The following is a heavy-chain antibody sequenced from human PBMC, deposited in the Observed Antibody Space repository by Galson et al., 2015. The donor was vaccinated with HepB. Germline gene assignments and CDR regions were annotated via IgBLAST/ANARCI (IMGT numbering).Heavy chain of an antibody. CDR3: ARRWELLSDAFDI. CDR2: INSDGSST. J-gene: IGHJ3*02. CDR1: GFTFSSYW. D-gene: IGHD1-26*01. V-gene: IGHV3-74*01. Sequence: SLRLSCAASGFTFSSYWMHWVRQAPGEGLVWVSRINSDGSSTSYADSVKGRFTISRDNAKNTLYLQMNSLRAEDTAVYYCARRWELLSDAFDIWGQGTMVTVSS.